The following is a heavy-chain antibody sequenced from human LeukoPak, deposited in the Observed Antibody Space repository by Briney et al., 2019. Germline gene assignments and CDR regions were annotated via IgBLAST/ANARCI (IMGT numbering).Heavy chain of an antibody. CDR1: GYSFTNYW. D-gene: IGHD6-19*01. CDR2: IYPGDSDT. V-gene: IGHV5-51*01. J-gene: IGHJ4*02. CDR3: ARPYSSGWHLFDY. Sequence: GESLKISCKGSGYSFTNYWIGWVRQMPGKGLEWMGIIYPGDSDTRYSPPFQGQVIISADKSISTAYLQWSSLKASDTAMYYCARPYSSGWHLFDYWGQGTQVTVSS.